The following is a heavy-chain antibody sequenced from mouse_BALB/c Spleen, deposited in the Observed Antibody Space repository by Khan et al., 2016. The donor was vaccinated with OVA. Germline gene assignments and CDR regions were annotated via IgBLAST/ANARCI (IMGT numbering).Heavy chain of an antibody. V-gene: IGHV1-4*01. CDR1: GYTFTTYT. D-gene: IGHD2-14*01. CDR3: AKGGAYLRSDGWCAY. Sequence: QVQLKQSGAELARPGASVKMSCKASGYTFTTYTIHWVKQRPGQGLEWIGYIIPSTDYTTYNQKFKDKATLTADKSSRQAYLQLRRLTSDDYPVYYCAKGGAYLRSDGWCAYWGQGTLVTVSA. J-gene: IGHJ3*01. CDR2: IIPSTDYT.